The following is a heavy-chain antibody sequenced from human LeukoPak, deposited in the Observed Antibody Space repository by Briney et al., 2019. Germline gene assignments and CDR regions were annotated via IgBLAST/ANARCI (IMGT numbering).Heavy chain of an antibody. Sequence: SQTLSLTCTVSGGSISSGGYYWSWIRQHPGKGLEWIGYIYYSGSTYYNPSLKSRVTISVDTSKNQFSLKLSSVTAADTAVYYCARAGALWQQLSIFDYWGQGTLVTVSS. CDR1: GGSISSGGYY. D-gene: IGHD6-13*01. V-gene: IGHV4-31*03. CDR2: IYYSGST. CDR3: ARAGALWQQLSIFDY. J-gene: IGHJ4*02.